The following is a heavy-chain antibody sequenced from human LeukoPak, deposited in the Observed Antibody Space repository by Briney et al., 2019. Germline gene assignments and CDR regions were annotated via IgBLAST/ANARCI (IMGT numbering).Heavy chain of an antibody. D-gene: IGHD3-22*01. CDR1: GGSISSGGYY. CDR3: ARAPENYYDSCGYLMWYFDL. J-gene: IGHJ2*01. CDR2: IYYSGST. Sequence: PSETPSLTCTVSGGSISSGGYYWSWIRQHPGKGLEWIGYIYYSGSTYYNPSLKSRVTISVDTSRNQFSLKLSSVTAADTAVYYCARAPENYYDSCGYLMWYFDLWGRGTLVSV. V-gene: IGHV4-31*03.